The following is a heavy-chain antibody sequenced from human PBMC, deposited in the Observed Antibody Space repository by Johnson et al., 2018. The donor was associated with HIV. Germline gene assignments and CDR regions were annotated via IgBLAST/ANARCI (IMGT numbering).Heavy chain of an antibody. J-gene: IGHJ3*02. CDR1: GFTFSSYA. D-gene: IGHD1-26*01. Sequence: QVQLVESGGGVVQPGRSLRLSCAASGFTFSSYAMHWVRQAPGKGLEWVAVISYDGVNKYYADSVKGRFTVSRDNSKNTLYLQMNSLRAEDTAVYYCARSSGSYLDDAFDIWGQGTMVTVSS. V-gene: IGHV3-30*14. CDR2: ISYDGVNK. CDR3: ARSSGSYLDDAFDI.